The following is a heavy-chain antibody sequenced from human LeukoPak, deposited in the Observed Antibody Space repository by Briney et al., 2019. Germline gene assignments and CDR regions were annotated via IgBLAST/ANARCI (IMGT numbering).Heavy chain of an antibody. Sequence: SETLSLTCTVSGGSISSYYWSWIRQPPGKGLEWMGYIYYSGSTNYNPSLKSRVTISVDTSKNQFSLKLSSVTAADTAVYYCASSMGEFLWFGESTLEYFHHWGQGTLVTVSS. V-gene: IGHV4-59*12. J-gene: IGHJ1*01. CDR2: IYYSGST. D-gene: IGHD3-10*01. CDR3: ASSMGEFLWFGESTLEYFHH. CDR1: GGSISSYY.